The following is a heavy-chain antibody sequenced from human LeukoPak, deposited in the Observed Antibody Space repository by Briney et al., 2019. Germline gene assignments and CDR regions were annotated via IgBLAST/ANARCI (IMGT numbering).Heavy chain of an antibody. Sequence: SETLSLTCTASGGSISSYYWSWIRQPPGKGLEWIGYIYYSGSTNYNPSLKSRITISVDTSKNQFSLKLSSVTAADTAVYYCAGEDDGEILWWGQGTLVTVSS. CDR1: GGSISSYY. D-gene: IGHD2-21*01. V-gene: IGHV4-59*01. CDR2: IYYSGST. J-gene: IGHJ4*02. CDR3: AGEDDGEILW.